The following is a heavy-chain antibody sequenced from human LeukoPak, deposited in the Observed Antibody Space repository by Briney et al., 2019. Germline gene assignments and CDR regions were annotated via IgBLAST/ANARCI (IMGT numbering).Heavy chain of an antibody. CDR2: INHSGST. D-gene: IGHD2-15*01. V-gene: IGHV4-34*01. Sequence: SETLSLICAVYGGSFSGYYWSWIRQPPGKGLEWIGEINHSGSTNYNPSLKSRVTISVDTSKNQFSLKLSSVTAADTAVYYCARYIVVVVAATFDAFDIWGQGTTVTVSS. J-gene: IGHJ3*02. CDR3: ARYIVVVVAATFDAFDI. CDR1: GGSFSGYY.